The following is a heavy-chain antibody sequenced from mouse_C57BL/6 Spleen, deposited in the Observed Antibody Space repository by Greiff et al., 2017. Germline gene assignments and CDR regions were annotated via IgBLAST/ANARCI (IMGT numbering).Heavy chain of an antibody. D-gene: IGHD2-5*01. Sequence: QVQLQQPGAELVRPGSSVKLSCKASGYTFTSYWMHWVKQRPIQGLEWIGNIDPSDSETHYNQKFKDKATLTVDKSSSTAYMQLSSLTSEDSAVYYCARYYSNPYAMDYWGQGTSVTVSS. CDR1: GYTFTSYW. CDR3: ARYYSNPYAMDY. J-gene: IGHJ4*01. CDR2: IDPSDSET. V-gene: IGHV1-52*01.